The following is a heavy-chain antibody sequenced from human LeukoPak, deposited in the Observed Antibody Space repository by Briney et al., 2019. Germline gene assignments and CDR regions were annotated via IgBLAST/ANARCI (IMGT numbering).Heavy chain of an antibody. CDR3: ARDRGFGELSLAY. D-gene: IGHD3-10*01. CDR1: GFTFSGYS. J-gene: IGHJ4*02. V-gene: IGHV3-48*01. Sequence: PGGSLRLSCAASGFTFSGYSMNWVRQAPGRGLEWVSYIVTSGNTIYYADSVKGRFTISRDNSKNTLYLQSNNLRAEDTAVYYCARDRGFGELSLAYWGQGTLVTVSS. CDR2: IVTSGNTI.